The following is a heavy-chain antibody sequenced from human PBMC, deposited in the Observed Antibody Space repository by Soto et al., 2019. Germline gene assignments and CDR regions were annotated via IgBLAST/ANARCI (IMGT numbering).Heavy chain of an antibody. D-gene: IGHD2-15*01. CDR3: ARDRFEGGGNPTLGYFDL. CDR1: GFTFSGYD. Sequence: EVQLVESGGGLVQPGGSLRLSCAASGFTFSGYDMHWVRQTTGKGLEWVSAIGTAGDTYYPGSVKGRFTISRENAKNSLYLQMNNLRAEDTSLYYRARDRFEGGGNPTLGYFDLWGRGTLVTVSS. J-gene: IGHJ2*01. V-gene: IGHV3-13*01. CDR2: IGTAGDT.